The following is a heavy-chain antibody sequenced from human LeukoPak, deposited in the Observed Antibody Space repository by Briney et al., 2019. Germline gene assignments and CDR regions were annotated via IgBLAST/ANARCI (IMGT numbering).Heavy chain of an antibody. CDR1: GFTFSSYW. D-gene: IGHD6-13*01. V-gene: IGHV3-74*01. J-gene: IGHJ6*03. CDR2: INIDGTST. CDR3: VRGRAAAGTFHMDV. Sequence: GESLRLSCAASGFTFSSYWMLWVRQAPGKGLVWVSRINIDGTSTTCADSVKGRFTTSRDNAKDTVYLQMNSLRAEDTAVYYCVRGRAAAGTFHMDVWGKGTTVTVSS.